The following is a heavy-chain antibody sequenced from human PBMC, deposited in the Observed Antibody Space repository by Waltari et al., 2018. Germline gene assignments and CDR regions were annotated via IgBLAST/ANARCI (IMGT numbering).Heavy chain of an antibody. Sequence: EVQLLESGGGLVQPGGSLRLSCAASGFTFSSYAMSWVRQAPGKGLEWVSAISGSGGSKYDADSVKGRFTISRDNSKNTLYLQMNSLRAEDTAVYYCAKASGIAAAGTGFDDYWGQGTLVTVSS. CDR2: ISGSGGSK. V-gene: IGHV3-23*01. CDR3: AKASGIAAAGTGFDDY. D-gene: IGHD6-13*01. CDR1: GFTFSSYA. J-gene: IGHJ4*02.